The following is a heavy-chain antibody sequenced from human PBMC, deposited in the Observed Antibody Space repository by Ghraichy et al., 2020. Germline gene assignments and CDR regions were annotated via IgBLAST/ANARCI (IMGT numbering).Heavy chain of an antibody. CDR2: IYYGGSA. J-gene: IGHJ6*02. V-gene: IGHV4-39*01. D-gene: IGHD2-21*02. Sequence: ETLSLTCTVAGGAISSTSYYWDWIRQPPGKGLEWIRTIYYGGSAYYNPSLKSRLILSVDTSKNQFSLRLISVTAADTAVYYCARNYKKCGGDCCVYYYQYYGMDVWVQGTTVTVSS. CDR1: GGAISSTSYY. CDR3: ARNYKKCGGDCCVYYYQYYGMDV.